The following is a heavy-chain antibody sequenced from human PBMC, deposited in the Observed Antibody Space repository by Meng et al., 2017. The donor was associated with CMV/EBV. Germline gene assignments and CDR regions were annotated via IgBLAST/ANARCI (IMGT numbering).Heavy chain of an antibody. J-gene: IGHJ6*02. CDR1: GGSISSGDYY. CDR2: IYYSGST. Sequence: SETLSLTCTVSGGSISSGDYYWSWIRQPPGKGLEWIGYIYYSGSTYYNPSLKSRVTISVDTSKNQFSLKLSSVTAADTAVYYCARSYYYYYGMDVWGQGTTVTVSS. V-gene: IGHV4-30-4*02. CDR3: ARSYYYYYGMDV.